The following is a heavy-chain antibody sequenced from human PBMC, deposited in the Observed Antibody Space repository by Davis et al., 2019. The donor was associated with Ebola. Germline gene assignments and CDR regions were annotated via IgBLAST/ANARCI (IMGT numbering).Heavy chain of an antibody. Sequence: SETLSLTCAVSGGSISSSNWWSWVRQPPGKGLEWIGEIYHSGSTSYNPSLKSRVTISVDKSKNQFSLKLSSVTAADTAVYYCARDLGYCSSTSCSYYFDYWGQGTLVTVSS. J-gene: IGHJ4*02. D-gene: IGHD2-2*01. CDR2: IYHSGST. CDR1: GGSISSSNW. V-gene: IGHV4-4*02. CDR3: ARDLGYCSSTSCSYYFDY.